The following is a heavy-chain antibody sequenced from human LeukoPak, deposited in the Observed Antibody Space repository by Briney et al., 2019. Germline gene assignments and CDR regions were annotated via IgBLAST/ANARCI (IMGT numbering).Heavy chain of an antibody. D-gene: IGHD3-10*01. V-gene: IGHV6-1*01. CDR3: ARGITLLRGVPGAFDI. J-gene: IGHJ3*02. Sequence: SQTLSLTCALSGDSFSSNSAAWNWLRQSPSRGLKWLGSTYYRSKWYNDYAVSVKSRITINPDTSKNQFSLQLNSVTPEDTAVYYCARGITLLRGVPGAFDIWGQGTMVTVSS. CDR2: TYYRSKWYN. CDR1: GDSFSSNSAA.